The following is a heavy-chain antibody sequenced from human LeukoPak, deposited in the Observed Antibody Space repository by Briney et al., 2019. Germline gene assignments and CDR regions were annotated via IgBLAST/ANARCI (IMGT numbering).Heavy chain of an antibody. CDR2: ISGSGGST. V-gene: IGHV3-23*01. CDR1: GFTFSSYA. Sequence: PGGSLRLSCAASGFTFSSYAMSWVRQAPGKGLEWVSAISGSGGSTYYADSVKGRFTISRDNSKNTLYLQMNSLRAEDTAVYYCAKDTQYCIGGSCYSPDYWGQGTLVTVSS. J-gene: IGHJ4*02. CDR3: AKDTQYCIGGSCYSPDY. D-gene: IGHD2-15*01.